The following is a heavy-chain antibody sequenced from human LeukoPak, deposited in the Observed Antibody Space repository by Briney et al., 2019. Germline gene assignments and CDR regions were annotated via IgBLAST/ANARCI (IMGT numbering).Heavy chain of an antibody. J-gene: IGHJ3*01. CDR2: MNIDGSEK. V-gene: IGHV3-7*01. D-gene: IGHD1-26*01. Sequence: GGSLRLSCAASGFTFSNYWMGWVRQAPGKRPEWVANMNIDGSEKYYADSVKGRFSISRDNARNSVYLQMASLRVEDTAVYYCARDPVEWELLLDYWGQGTMVTVSS. CDR1: GFTFSNYW. CDR3: ARDPVEWELLLDY.